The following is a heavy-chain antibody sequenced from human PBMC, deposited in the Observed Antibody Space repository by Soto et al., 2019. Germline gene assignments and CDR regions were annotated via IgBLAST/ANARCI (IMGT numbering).Heavy chain of an antibody. CDR1: GFTFSSYS. V-gene: IGHV3-48*01. CDR3: ARDSRVVKDIVVVVAANWFDP. CDR2: ISSSSSTI. J-gene: IGHJ5*02. D-gene: IGHD2-15*01. Sequence: GGSLRLSCAASGFTFSSYSMNWVRQAPGKGLEWVSYISSSSSTIYYADSVKGRFTISRDNAKNSLYLQMNSLRAEDTAVYYCARDSRVVKDIVVVVAANWFDPWGQGTLVTVSS.